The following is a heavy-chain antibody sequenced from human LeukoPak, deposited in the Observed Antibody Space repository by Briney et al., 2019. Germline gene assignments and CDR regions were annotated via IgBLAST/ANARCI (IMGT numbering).Heavy chain of an antibody. Sequence: SETLSLMCTVSGDSISTYSWSWIRQPPGKGLEWIGCIHFSGSTSYNPSLKSRVTISLDTSKNQFSLRLTSVAAADTAVYFCARHREAGIAISSFPYYYYSFYMDVWGTGTTVTVSS. CDR1: GDSISTYS. CDR3: ARHREAGIAISSFPYYYYSFYMDV. D-gene: IGHD3-9*01. CDR2: IHFSGST. J-gene: IGHJ6*03. V-gene: IGHV4-59*08.